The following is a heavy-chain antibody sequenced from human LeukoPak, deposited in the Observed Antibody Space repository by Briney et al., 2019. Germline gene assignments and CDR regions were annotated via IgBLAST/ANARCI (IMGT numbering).Heavy chain of an antibody. CDR1: GFTFSSYA. J-gene: IGHJ4*02. V-gene: IGHV3-33*08. Sequence: GGSLRLSCAASGFTFSSYAMHWVRQAPGKGLEWVAVIWYDGSNKYYADSVKGRFTISRDNSKNTLYLQMNSLRAEDTAVYYCAREIGPEYYFDYWGQGTLVTVSS. CDR2: IWYDGSNK. CDR3: AREIGPEYYFDY.